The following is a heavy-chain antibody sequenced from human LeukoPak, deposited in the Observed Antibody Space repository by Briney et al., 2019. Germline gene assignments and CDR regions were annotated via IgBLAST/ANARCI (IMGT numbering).Heavy chain of an antibody. CDR2: IYYSGST. V-gene: IGHV4-39*01. D-gene: IGHD6-13*01. Sequence: PSETLSLTCTVSGGSISNFYWGWIRQPPGKGLEWIGSIYYSGSTYYDPSLKSRVTISVDTSKNQFSLKLSSVTVADTAVYYCARSSGYSSSGGLNWFDTWGQGTLVTVSS. CDR1: GGSISNFY. J-gene: IGHJ5*02. CDR3: ARSSGYSSSGGLNWFDT.